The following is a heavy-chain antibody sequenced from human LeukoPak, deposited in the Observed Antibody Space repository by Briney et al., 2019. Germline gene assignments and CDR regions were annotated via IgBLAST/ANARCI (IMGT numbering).Heavy chain of an antibody. CDR1: GFTFDDYA. CDR3: AKGQLGYYGVDV. V-gene: IGHV3-43D*04. CDR2: ICWDGGRT. Sequence: GGSLRLSCAASGFTFDDYAMHWVRQAPGKGVEGVSLICWDGGRTYYADSVKGRFTISRDKSKNSLYLQMNSLREEDRALYYCAKGQLGYYGVDVWGQGTTVTVSS. D-gene: IGHD6-13*01. J-gene: IGHJ6*02.